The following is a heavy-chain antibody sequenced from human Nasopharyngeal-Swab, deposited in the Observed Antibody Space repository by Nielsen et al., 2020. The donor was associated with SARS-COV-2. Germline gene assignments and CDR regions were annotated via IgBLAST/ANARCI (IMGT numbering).Heavy chain of an antibody. CDR3: ARDAPYEFWNRYNWFDP. J-gene: IGHJ5*02. V-gene: IGHV3-33*01. Sequence: GGSLRLSCAASGFTFSSYGMHWVRQAPGKGLEWVAVIWYDGSNKYYADSVKGRFTISRDNSKNTLYLQMNSLRAEDTAVYYCARDAPYEFWNRYNWFDPWGQGTLVTVSS. D-gene: IGHD3-3*01. CDR2: IWYDGSNK. CDR1: GFTFSSYG.